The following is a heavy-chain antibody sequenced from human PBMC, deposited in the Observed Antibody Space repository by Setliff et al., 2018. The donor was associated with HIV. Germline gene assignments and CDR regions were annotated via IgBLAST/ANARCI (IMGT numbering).Heavy chain of an antibody. J-gene: IGHJ4*02. CDR3: ARGYYDSRGYYYPFDY. D-gene: IGHD3-22*01. CDR2: ISYDGSNK. V-gene: IGHV3-33*01. CDR1: AVPFSFYG. Sequence: GGSLRLSCAASAVPFSFYGMHWVRQAPGKGLEWVAVISYDGSNKYYVDSVKGRFTIPRDNSKNTLYLQMNSLRAEDTAVYYCARGYYDSRGYYYPFDYWGQGTLVTVSS.